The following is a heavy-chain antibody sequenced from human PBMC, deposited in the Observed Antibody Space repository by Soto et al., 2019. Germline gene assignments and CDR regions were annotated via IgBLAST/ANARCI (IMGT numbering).Heavy chain of an antibody. V-gene: IGHV4-31*03. CDR2: IYYSGST. D-gene: IGHD2-21*02. Sequence: QVQLQESGPGLVKPSQTLSLTCTVSGGSISSGGYYWSWIRQHPGKGLEWIGYIYYSGSTYYNPSLKSRVTISVDTSKNQFSLKLSSVTAADTAVYYCARVAIVVVTAIQWYFDLWGRGTLVTVSS. CDR3: ARVAIVVVTAIQWYFDL. CDR1: GGSISSGGYY. J-gene: IGHJ2*01.